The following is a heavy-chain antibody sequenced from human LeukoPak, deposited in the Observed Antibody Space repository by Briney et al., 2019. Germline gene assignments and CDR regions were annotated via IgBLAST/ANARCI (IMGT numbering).Heavy chain of an antibody. Sequence: ASVKVSCKASGYTFTNYGISWVRQAPRQGLEWMGWISAYSGYTHYAQKIQGRVTMTTEASTSTAYMELRSLTSYDTAVYYCARDAVSMTTAGGIDYWGQGTLVTVSS. CDR1: GYTFTNYG. CDR2: ISAYSGYT. J-gene: IGHJ4*02. D-gene: IGHD2-21*02. CDR3: ARDAVSMTTAGGIDY. V-gene: IGHV1-18*01.